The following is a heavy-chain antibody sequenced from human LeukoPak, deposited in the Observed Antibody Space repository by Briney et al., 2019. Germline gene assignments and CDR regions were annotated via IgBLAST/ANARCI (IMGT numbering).Heavy chain of an antibody. Sequence: GGSLRLSCAASGFTLSSYGMSWVRQAPGKGLEWVANIKQDGSEEYYADSVKGRFTISRDNAKNSLYLQMNSLRAEDTAVYYCARASNYGGGFDYWGQGTLVTVSS. V-gene: IGHV3-7*01. J-gene: IGHJ4*02. D-gene: IGHD4-11*01. CDR2: IKQDGSEE. CDR1: GFTLSSYG. CDR3: ARASNYGGGFDY.